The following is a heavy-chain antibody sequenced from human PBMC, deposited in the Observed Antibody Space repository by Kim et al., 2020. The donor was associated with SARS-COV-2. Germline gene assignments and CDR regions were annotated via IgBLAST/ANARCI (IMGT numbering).Heavy chain of an antibody. V-gene: IGHV1-18*01. CDR2: ISTYNGNT. CDR1: GYTFTSYG. Sequence: ASVKVSCKASGYTFTSYGISWVRQAPGQGLEWMGWISTYNGNTNYAQKLQGRVTMTTDTSTSTAYMELRSLRSDDTAVYYCARVGYSGYASDYFDYWGQGTLVTVSS. CDR3: ARVGYSGYASDYFDY. J-gene: IGHJ4*02. D-gene: IGHD5-12*01.